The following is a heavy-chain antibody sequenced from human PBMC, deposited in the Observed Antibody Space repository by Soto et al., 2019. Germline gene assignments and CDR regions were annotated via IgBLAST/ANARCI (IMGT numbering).Heavy chain of an antibody. J-gene: IGHJ5*02. Sequence: QLVQSGAEVKKPGSSVKVSCQAFGGTFSKYGVSWVRQAPGQGLQWMGGITPMLGTSTITQRFHDRVTITADEFTTVAYMELNSLTSEDTAIYYCATYRPGSSGAKGFDPWGQGTLVTVSP. CDR3: ATYRPGSSGAKGFDP. V-gene: IGHV1-69*01. CDR1: GGTFSKYG. CDR2: ITPMLGTS. D-gene: IGHD6-19*01.